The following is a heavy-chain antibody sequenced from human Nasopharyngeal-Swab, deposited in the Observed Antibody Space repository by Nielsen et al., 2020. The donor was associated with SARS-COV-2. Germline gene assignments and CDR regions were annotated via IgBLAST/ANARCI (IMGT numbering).Heavy chain of an antibody. V-gene: IGHV1-58*01. CDR3: ARDPGCSSTSCYV. CDR2: IVVGSGNT. D-gene: IGHD2-2*01. Sequence: SVKVSCKASGFTFTSPAVQWVRQARGQRLEWIGWIVVGSGNTNYAQKFQERVTITRDMSTSTAYMELSSLRSEDTAVYYCARDPGCSSTSCYVWGQGTLVTVSS. CDR1: GFTFTSPA. J-gene: IGHJ4*02.